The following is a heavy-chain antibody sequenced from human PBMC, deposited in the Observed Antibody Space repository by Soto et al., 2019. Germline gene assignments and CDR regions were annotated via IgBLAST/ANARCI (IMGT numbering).Heavy chain of an antibody. CDR3: ARRSHIVVAQT. Sequence: WETLSLTCIVSGASFSDANYYWVWIRQPPGEGLEWIGSFYYDGRTYYNASLKSRVTISVDTSKNHFSLMLTSVTAADTAVYYCARRSHIVVAQTWGQGTLVTVSS. V-gene: IGHV4-39*02. J-gene: IGHJ4*02. CDR2: FYYDGRT. D-gene: IGHD2-21*01. CDR1: GASFSDANYY.